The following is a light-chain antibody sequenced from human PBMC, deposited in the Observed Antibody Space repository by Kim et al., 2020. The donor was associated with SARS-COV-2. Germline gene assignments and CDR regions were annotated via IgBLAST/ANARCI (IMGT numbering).Light chain of an antibody. Sequence: RATINCKSSQSVLYNSNNKSYLAWYQQKPGQPPKLLIYWASTRESGVPDRFSGSGSGTDFTLTISSLQAEDVAVYYCQQYYSTPYTFGQGTKLEIK. V-gene: IGKV4-1*01. CDR2: WAS. CDR3: QQYYSTPYT. CDR1: QSVLYNSNNKSY. J-gene: IGKJ2*01.